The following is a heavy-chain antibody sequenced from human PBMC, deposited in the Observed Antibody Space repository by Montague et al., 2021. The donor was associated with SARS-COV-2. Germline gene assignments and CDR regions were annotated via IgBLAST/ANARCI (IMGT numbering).Heavy chain of an antibody. CDR2: RYQNGAT. D-gene: IGHD3-3*01. CDR3: ARSGVGIFDFSYFDS. J-gene: IGHJ4*02. CDR1: GFSISSGYY. V-gene: IGHV4-38-2*02. Sequence: SETLSLTRSVSGFSISSGYYWGWIRQTPGKGLEWIGSRYQNGATXYGPSLKCPVTILLDTSKNQFSLSLTSVTAADTAVYYCARSGVGIFDFSYFDSWGQGSLVIVSS.